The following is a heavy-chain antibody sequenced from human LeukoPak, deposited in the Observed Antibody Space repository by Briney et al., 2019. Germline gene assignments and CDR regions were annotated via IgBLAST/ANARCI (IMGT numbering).Heavy chain of an antibody. CDR1: GYDLGHYY. Sequence: ASVKVSCKASGYDLGHYYMHWVREAPGQGLEWVGIINPTGGSATYAQKFQGRVTLTRDTSTSTVYMDLNSLTSEDTAVYYCATFRGGWEAEYYDSSGYPPFDYWGQGTLVTVSS. J-gene: IGHJ4*02. CDR3: ATFRGGWEAEYYDSSGYPPFDY. CDR2: INPTGGSA. V-gene: IGHV1-46*01. D-gene: IGHD3-22*01.